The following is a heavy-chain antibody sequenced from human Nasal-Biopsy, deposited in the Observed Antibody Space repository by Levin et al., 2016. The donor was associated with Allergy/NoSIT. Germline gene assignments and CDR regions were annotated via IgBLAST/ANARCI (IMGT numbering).Heavy chain of an antibody. Sequence: GESLKISCVSSGLTFSNDWMSWVRQAPGKGLEWVGRIKSKTDGETIDYAAAVKGRFTISRDDSRNTVYLQMNSLKTEDTGIYYCTADEWLWGQGILVTVSS. CDR3: TADEWL. V-gene: IGHV3-15*01. CDR2: IKSKTDGETI. J-gene: IGHJ4*02. CDR1: GLTFSNDW. D-gene: IGHD6-19*01.